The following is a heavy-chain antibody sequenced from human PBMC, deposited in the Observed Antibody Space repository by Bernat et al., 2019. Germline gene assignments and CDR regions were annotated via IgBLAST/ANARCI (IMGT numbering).Heavy chain of an antibody. V-gene: IGHV3-30*18. Sequence: QVQLVESGGGVVQPGRSLRLSCATSGFTFSNYGMQWVRQAPGKGLEWVAVISDDGSTKHYADSVSGRCTVSRDNSKNTLYLQMNSLRAEDTAVYYCAKEKGWNSMPLDYWGQGTLVTVSS. D-gene: IGHD1-7*01. J-gene: IGHJ4*02. CDR3: AKEKGWNSMPLDY. CDR2: ISDDGSTK. CDR1: GFTFSNYG.